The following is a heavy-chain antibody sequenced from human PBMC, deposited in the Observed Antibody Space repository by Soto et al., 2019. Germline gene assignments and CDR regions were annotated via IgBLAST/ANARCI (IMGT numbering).Heavy chain of an antibody. CDR2: ISYDGSNK. D-gene: IGHD6-19*01. CDR3: AKDRDSSGWFSGYYYGVDV. CDR1: GFTFSSYG. Sequence: PGGSLRLSCAASGFTFSSYGMHWVRQAPGKGLEWVALISYDGSNKYYADSVKGRFTISRDNSKNTLSLQVSSLRPEDTAVYYCAKDRDSSGWFSGYYYGVDVRGQGTTVTVSS. J-gene: IGHJ6*02. V-gene: IGHV3-30*18.